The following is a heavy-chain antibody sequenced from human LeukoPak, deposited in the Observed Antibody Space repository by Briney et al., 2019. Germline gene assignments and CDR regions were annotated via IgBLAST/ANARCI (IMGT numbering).Heavy chain of an antibody. V-gene: IGHV3-73*01. Sequence: QPGGSLKLSCAASGFDFSGFYVHWVRQASGRGLEWVGLIRNKPNSYTTVYAASVKGRFTISRDDSKNTAYLQMNSLKAEDTAVYYCTRRECSGGSCSYVDFWGQGTLVTVSS. CDR3: TRRECSGGSCSYVDF. CDR2: IRNKPNSYTT. D-gene: IGHD2-15*01. CDR1: GFDFSGFY. J-gene: IGHJ4*02.